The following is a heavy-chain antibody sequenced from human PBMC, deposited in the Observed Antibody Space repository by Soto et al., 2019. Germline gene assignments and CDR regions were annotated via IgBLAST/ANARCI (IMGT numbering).Heavy chain of an antibody. CDR2: ISYDGSNK. J-gene: IGHJ4*02. CDR3: ARLRRPNYYDSSGYSTVWFDY. CDR1: GFTFSSYA. D-gene: IGHD3-22*01. V-gene: IGHV3-30-3*01. Sequence: GGSLRLSCAASGFTFSSYAMHWVRQAPGKGLEWVAVISYDGSNKYYADSVKGRFTISRENSKNTLYLQMNSLRAEDTAVYYCARLRRPNYYDSSGYSTVWFDYWGQGTLVTVSS.